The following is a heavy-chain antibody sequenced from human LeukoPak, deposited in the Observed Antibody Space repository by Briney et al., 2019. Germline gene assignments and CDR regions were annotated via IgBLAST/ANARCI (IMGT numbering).Heavy chain of an antibody. CDR2: ISSSSSYI. D-gene: IGHD5-12*01. CDR1: GFTFSSYE. Sequence: PGGSLRLSCAASGFTFSSYEMNWVRQAPGKGLEWVSYISSSSSYIYYADSVKGRFTISRDNAKNSLYLQMNSLRAEDTALYYCARGYSGYGGYYYYYMDVWGKGTTVTVSS. V-gene: IGHV3-21*05. CDR3: ARGYSGYGGYYYYYMDV. J-gene: IGHJ6*03.